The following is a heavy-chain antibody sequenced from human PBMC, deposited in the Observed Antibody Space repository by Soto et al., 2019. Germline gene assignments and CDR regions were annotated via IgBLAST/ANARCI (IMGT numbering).Heavy chain of an antibody. V-gene: IGHV3-7*03. CDR1: GFTFSSYW. Sequence: GGSLRLSCAASGFTFSSYWMSWVRQAPGKGLEWVANIKQDGSEKYYVDSVKGRFTISRDNAKNSLYLQMNSLRAEDTAVYYCARDWGQYYYDSSGYWAYWGQGTLVTVSS. D-gene: IGHD3-22*01. CDR3: ARDWGQYYYDSSGYWAY. J-gene: IGHJ4*02. CDR2: IKQDGSEK.